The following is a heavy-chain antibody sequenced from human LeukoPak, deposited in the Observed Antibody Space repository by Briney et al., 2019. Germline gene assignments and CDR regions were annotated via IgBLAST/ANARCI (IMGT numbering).Heavy chain of an antibody. CDR1: GFTFSSYG. Sequence: TGGSLRLSCAASGFTFSSYGMHWVRQAPGKGLEWVAVIWYDGSNKYYADSVKGRFTISRDNSKNTLYLQMNSLRAEDTAVYYCARDLGKQDDWRFYFDYWGQGTLVIVSS. CDR2: IWYDGSNK. J-gene: IGHJ4*02. CDR3: ARDLGKQDDWRFYFDY. V-gene: IGHV3-33*01. D-gene: IGHD2-21*01.